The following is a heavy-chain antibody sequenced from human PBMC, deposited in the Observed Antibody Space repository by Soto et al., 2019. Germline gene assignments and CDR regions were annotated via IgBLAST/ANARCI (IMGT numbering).Heavy chain of an antibody. CDR1: GFTFSSFW. J-gene: IGHJ4*02. V-gene: IGHV3-7*01. D-gene: IGHD2-15*01. CDR3: ARDCSGGSCYGPSFDY. Sequence: GGSLRLSCAPSGFTFSSFWMSWVRQPPGKGLEWVANIKQDGSETFYVGSVQGRFTISRDSAKNSLYLQMNSLRAEDTAVYYCARDCSGGSCYGPSFDYWGQGTLVTVSS. CDR2: IKQDGSET.